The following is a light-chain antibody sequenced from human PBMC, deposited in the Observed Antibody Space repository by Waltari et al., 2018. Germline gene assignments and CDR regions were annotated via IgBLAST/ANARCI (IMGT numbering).Light chain of an antibody. CDR2: DVK. Sequence: HSALAQPAPVSGSPGQSITISCTGTSSDVGGYNYVSWYQQHPGKAPRLMMYDVKNRPSGVSNRFSGSKSGNTASLTISGLQAEDEADYYCSSFTRTNSWVFGGGTKLTVL. CDR1: SSDVGGYNY. J-gene: IGLJ3*02. V-gene: IGLV2-14*03. CDR3: SSFTRTNSWV.